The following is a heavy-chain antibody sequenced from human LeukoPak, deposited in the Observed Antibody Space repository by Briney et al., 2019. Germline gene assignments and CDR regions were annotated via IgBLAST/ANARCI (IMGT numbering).Heavy chain of an antibody. CDR1: GFTFSSYW. J-gene: IGHJ4*02. Sequence: GGSLRLSCAASGFTFSSYWMRWVRQAPGKGLEWVAVISYDGSNKYYADSVKGRFTISRDNSKNTLYLQMNSLRAEDTAVYYCARAEGIVVVPLDYWGQGALVTVSS. V-gene: IGHV3-30-3*01. CDR2: ISYDGSNK. D-gene: IGHD2-2*01. CDR3: ARAEGIVVVPLDY.